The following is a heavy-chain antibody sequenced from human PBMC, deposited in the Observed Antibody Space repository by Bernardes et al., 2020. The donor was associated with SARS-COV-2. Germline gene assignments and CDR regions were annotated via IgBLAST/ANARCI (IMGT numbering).Heavy chain of an antibody. J-gene: IGHJ4*02. CDR1: GFIFDDYG. Sequence: GGSLRLSCAASGFIFDDYGMSWVRQAPGKGLEWVSGVNGNGGTTAYADSVKGRFTISRDNAKNSLYLQMNSLRAEDTAVYYCAREDASYYYFDYWGQGTLVTVSS. V-gene: IGHV3-20*04. D-gene: IGHD2-2*01. CDR2: VNGNGGTT. CDR3: AREDASYYYFDY.